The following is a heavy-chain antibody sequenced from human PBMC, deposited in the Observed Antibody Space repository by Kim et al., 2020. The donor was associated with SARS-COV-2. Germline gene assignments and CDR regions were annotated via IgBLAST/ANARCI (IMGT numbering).Heavy chain of an antibody. D-gene: IGHD3-16*02. Sequence: SVKVSCKASGGTFSSYAISWVRQAPGQGLEWMGRIIPILGIANYAQKFQGRVTITADKSTSTAYMELSSLRSEDTAVYYCARDLVSWGSYRYPFDYWGQGTLVTVSS. CDR1: GGTFSSYA. CDR3: ARDLVSWGSYRYPFDY. V-gene: IGHV1-69*04. CDR2: IIPILGIA. J-gene: IGHJ4*02.